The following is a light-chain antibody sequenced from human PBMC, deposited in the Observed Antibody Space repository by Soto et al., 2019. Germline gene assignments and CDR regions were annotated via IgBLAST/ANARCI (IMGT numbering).Light chain of an antibody. CDR1: ENIRSY. CDR2: AAS. V-gene: IGKV1-39*01. J-gene: IGKJ1*01. CDR3: QQTYSNPRT. Sequence: DIQMTQSPSSLSASVGDRVTITCRASENIRSYLNWYQQKPGKAPNLLIYAASTLQSGVPSRFSGSGSGTDFTLTISSLQPEDFATYHCQQTYSNPRTFGQGTKVEIK.